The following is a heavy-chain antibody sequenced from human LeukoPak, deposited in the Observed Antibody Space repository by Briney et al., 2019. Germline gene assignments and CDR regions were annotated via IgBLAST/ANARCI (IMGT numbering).Heavy chain of an antibody. J-gene: IGHJ4*02. V-gene: IGHV3-33*06. CDR1: GFTFRTYG. D-gene: IGHD2-15*01. Sequence: PGGSLRLSCAASGFTFRTYGMHWVRQAPGKGLEWVAALWSDGTSEYYADSVKGRFTISRDNSKNTLFLQMNSLRVEDTAVYYCAKRGHVCSAGSCPVDYWGQGTLVTVSS. CDR2: LWSDGTSE. CDR3: AKRGHVCSAGSCPVDY.